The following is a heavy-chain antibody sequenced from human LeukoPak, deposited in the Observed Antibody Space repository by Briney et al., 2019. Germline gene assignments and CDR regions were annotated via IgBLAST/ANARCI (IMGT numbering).Heavy chain of an antibody. V-gene: IGHV3-48*03. CDR2: ISSSGSTI. CDR1: GFTFSSYE. CDR3: ARDEKYYYDSSGYYYGDY. D-gene: IGHD3-22*01. Sequence: PGGSLRLSCAAFGFTFSSYEMNWARQAPGKGLEWVSYISSSGSTIYYADSVKGRFTISRDNAKNSLYLQMNSLRAEDTAVYYCARDEKYYYDSSGYYYGDYWGQGTLVTVSS. J-gene: IGHJ4*02.